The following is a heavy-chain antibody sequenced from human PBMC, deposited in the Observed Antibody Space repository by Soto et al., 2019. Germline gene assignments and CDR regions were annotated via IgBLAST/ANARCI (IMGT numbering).Heavy chain of an antibody. D-gene: IGHD1-1*01. CDR3: VRFSGIPV. V-gene: IGHV1-3*04. CDR2: INTDNGKT. CDR1: GYTLNYYD. Sequence: SVKVSCKTTGYTLNYYDLHWVRQAPGQGLEWMGWINTDNGKTKYSQNFQGRLTITRDTSATTLYMELSSLRSEDTTVYYCVRFSGIPVWGQGTLVTVS. J-gene: IGHJ4*02.